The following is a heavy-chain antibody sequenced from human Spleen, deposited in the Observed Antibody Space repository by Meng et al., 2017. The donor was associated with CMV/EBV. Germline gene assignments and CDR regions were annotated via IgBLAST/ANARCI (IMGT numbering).Heavy chain of an antibody. CDR2: INHTVRS. Sequence: SETLSLTCAVYGGSFSGHYWSWIRQSPGKGLEWIGEINHTVRSLYKPSLKSRVTMSVDTSKNQFSLKLSSVTAADTAVYYCARREFARMDYYYYGMDVWGQGTLVTVSS. V-gene: IGHV4-34*01. J-gene: IGHJ6*02. CDR1: GGSFSGHY. CDR3: ARREFARMDYYYYGMDV.